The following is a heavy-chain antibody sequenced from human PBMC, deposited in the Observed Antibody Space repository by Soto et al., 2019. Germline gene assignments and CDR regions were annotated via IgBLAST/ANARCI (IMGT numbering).Heavy chain of an antibody. D-gene: IGHD3-22*01. Sequence: EVKLVESGGGSVQPGGSLTLSCVASGFTISDYWMLWVRQVPGKGLEWVSRINSAATTISYAASVRGRFTISRDNAKNTVYLQMNNLRVEDTAVYYCVRDKASSGLTGFDFWGQGNLVTVSS. CDR1: GFTISDYW. J-gene: IGHJ4*02. CDR2: INSAATTI. V-gene: IGHV3-74*01. CDR3: VRDKASSGLTGFDF.